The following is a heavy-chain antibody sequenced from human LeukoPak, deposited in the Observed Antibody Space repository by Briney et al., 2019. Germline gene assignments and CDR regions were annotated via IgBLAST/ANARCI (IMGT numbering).Heavy chain of an antibody. V-gene: IGHV1-69*13. D-gene: IGHD2-2*01. CDR3: ARGYCSSTSCYSSYFDY. Sequence: SVKVSCKASGGTFSSYAISWVRQAPGQGLEWMGGIIPIFGTANYAQKFQGRVTITADESTSTAYMELSSLRSEDTAVYYCARGYCSSTSCYSSYFDYWGQGALVTVSS. CDR1: GGTFSSYA. J-gene: IGHJ4*02. CDR2: IIPIFGTA.